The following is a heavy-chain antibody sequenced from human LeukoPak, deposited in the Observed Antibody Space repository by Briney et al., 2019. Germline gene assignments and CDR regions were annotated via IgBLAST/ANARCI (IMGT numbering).Heavy chain of an antibody. J-gene: IGHJ3*02. D-gene: IGHD2-15*01. CDR2: IYYSGST. CDR3: ARGHNYCSGGSCYAPDDAFDI. CDR1: GGSISSYY. Sequence: PSETLSLACTVSGGSISSYYWSWIRQPPGKGREWIGDIYYSGSTNYNPSLKSRVTISVDTSKNQFSLKLSSVTAADTAVCYCARGHNYCSGGSCYAPDDAFDIWGQGTMVTVSS. V-gene: IGHV4-59*01.